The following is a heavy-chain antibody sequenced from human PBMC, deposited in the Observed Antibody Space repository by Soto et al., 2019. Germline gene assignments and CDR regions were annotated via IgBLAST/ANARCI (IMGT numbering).Heavy chain of an antibody. Sequence: EVQLVESGGGLVQPGGSLRLSCAASGISLSAYWMHWVRQVPGKGLEWIARINEDGRSTSYMDSVKGRFTISSDNARDTLYLQMNRLRLALTAVYYCGRGWVAPLPRPPPSDYWGQGTLVTVSS. J-gene: IGHJ4*02. D-gene: IGHD2-15*01. CDR3: GRGWVAPLPRPPPSDY. CDR1: GISLSAYW. CDR2: INEDGRST. V-gene: IGHV3-74*01.